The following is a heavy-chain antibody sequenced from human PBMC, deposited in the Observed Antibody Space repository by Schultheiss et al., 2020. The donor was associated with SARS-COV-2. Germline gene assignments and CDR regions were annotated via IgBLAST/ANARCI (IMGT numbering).Heavy chain of an antibody. V-gene: IGHV3-53*01. CDR3: ARVRSGTDAFDI. CDR1: GFTVSSNY. CDR2: IYSGGST. Sequence: GGSLRLSCAASGFTVSSNYMSWVRQAPGKGLEWVSVIYSGGSTYYADSVKGRFTISRDNSKNTLYLQMNSLRAEDTAVYYCARVRSGTDAFDIWGQGTMDTVSS. D-gene: IGHD3-10*01. J-gene: IGHJ3*02.